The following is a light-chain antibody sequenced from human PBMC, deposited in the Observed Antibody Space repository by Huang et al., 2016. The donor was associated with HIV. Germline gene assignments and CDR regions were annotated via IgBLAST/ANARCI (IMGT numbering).Light chain of an antibody. V-gene: IGKV3-15*01. CDR2: GAS. J-gene: IGKJ5*01. CDR3: QQYNNWPPIT. Sequence: EIVMTQSPATLSVSPGERATLSCRASQRVSSNLAWYQQKPGQAPRRLMYGASTRATGSPGRFSGSGSGTEFTLTISSLQSEDSAVYYCQQYNNWPPITFGQGTRLEIK. CDR1: QRVSSN.